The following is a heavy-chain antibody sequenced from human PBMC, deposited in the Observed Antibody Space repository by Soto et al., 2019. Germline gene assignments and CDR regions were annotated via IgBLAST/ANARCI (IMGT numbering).Heavy chain of an antibody. D-gene: IGHD3-10*01. CDR2: IYYTGST. V-gene: IGHV4-31*03. CDR3: ARSLGRRDGFWVDP. CDR1: GGSISGGGYY. Sequence: PSETLSLTCTLSGGSISGGGYYWSLIRQHPGKGLEWIGYIYYTGSTYYNPSLKSRITISVDTSKSQFSLKLSSVTAADTAVYYCARSLGRRDGFWVDPWGQGTLVTVS. J-gene: IGHJ5*02.